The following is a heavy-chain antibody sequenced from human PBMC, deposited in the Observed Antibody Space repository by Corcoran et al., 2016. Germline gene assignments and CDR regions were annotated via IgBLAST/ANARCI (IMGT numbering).Heavy chain of an antibody. CDR1: GYSFNSYW. Sequence: EVQLVQSGAEVKKPGESLKISCKGSGYSFNSYWIGWVRQMPGNGLGWIGIIYPGDSDTRYSPSFQGQVTISACKSIRTAYLQWSSLTASDTAMYYCARPTSCSTTTCYFDYWGQGTLVTVSS. J-gene: IGHJ4*02. D-gene: IGHD2-2*01. CDR2: IYPGDSDT. CDR3: ARPTSCSTTTCYFDY. V-gene: IGHV5-51*01.